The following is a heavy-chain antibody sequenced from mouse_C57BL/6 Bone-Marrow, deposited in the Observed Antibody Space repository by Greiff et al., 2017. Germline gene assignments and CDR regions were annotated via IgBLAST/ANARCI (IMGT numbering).Heavy chain of an antibody. Sequence: QVQLQQSGAELMKPGASVKLSCKATGYTFTGYWIEWVKQRPGHGLEWIGEILPGSGSTNYNEKFKGKATFTVDTSSNTAYMQLSSLTTEDSAIYDCARWGWLLREAMDYWGQGTSVTVSS. D-gene: IGHD2-3*01. CDR1: GYTFTGYW. J-gene: IGHJ4*01. CDR2: ILPGSGST. CDR3: ARWGWLLREAMDY. V-gene: IGHV1-9*01.